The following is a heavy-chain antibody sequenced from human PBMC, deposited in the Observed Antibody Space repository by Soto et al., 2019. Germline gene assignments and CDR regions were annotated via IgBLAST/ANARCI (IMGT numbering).Heavy chain of an antibody. J-gene: IGHJ4*02. CDR2: IYPGDSDT. D-gene: IGHD3-10*01. V-gene: IGHV5-51*01. Sequence: GESLKISCKGSGYSFTSYWIGWVRQMPGKGLEWMGNIYPGDSDTRYSPSFQGQVTISADKSISTAYLQWSSLKASDTAMYYCARRITMVRGVRSCYFDYWGQGTLVTVSS. CDR1: GYSFTSYW. CDR3: ARRITMVRGVRSCYFDY.